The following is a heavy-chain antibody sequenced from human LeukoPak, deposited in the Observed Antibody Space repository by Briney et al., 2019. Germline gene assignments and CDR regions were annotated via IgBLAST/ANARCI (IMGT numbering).Heavy chain of an antibody. J-gene: IGHJ4*02. CDR1: GYTFTSYG. CDR3: ARDGDGYTNGNFDY. D-gene: IGHD5-24*01. CDR2: ISTYNGDT. Sequence: ASVKVSCKASGYTFTSYGISWVQQAPGQGLEWMGWISTYNGDTNYAQNLQGRVTMTIDTSTSTAYMELRSPRSDDTAVYYCARDGDGYTNGNFDYWGQGTLVTVSS. V-gene: IGHV1-18*01.